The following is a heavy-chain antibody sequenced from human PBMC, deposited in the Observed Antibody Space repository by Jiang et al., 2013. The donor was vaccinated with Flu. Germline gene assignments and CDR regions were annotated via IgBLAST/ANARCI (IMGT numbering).Heavy chain of an antibody. Sequence: QLVESGGGLVQPGGSLRLSCAASGFTFSSYAMNWVRQAPGKGLEWVSAISGSGGNTYYADSVKGRFTISRDNPKNTLYLQMNSLRAEDTAVYYCAKNKEKSGWLIDYWGQGTLVTVSS. D-gene: IGHD6-19*01. J-gene: IGHJ4*02. V-gene: IGHV3-23*04. CDR2: ISGSGGNT. CDR3: AKNKEKSGWLIDY. CDR1: GFTFSSYA.